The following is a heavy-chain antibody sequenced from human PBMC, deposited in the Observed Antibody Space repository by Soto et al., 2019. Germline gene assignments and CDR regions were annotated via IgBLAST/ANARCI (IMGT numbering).Heavy chain of an antibody. D-gene: IGHD6-19*01. Sequence: QVQLVQSGAEVKKPGASVKVSCKTSGYPFTSYGINWVRQAPGQGPEWKGWISAYNGKTSYTQKFQGRVTMTTDTATRTAYMGLRSLRSDDPAVYYGARDRLIAVTGRLHYWGQGTRVTVSS. J-gene: IGHJ4*02. CDR1: GYPFTSYG. CDR3: ARDRLIAVTGRLHY. CDR2: ISAYNGKT. V-gene: IGHV1-18*01.